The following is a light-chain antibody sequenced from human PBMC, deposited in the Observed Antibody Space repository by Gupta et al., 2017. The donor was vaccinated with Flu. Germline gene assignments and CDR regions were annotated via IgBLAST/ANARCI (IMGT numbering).Light chain of an antibody. Sequence: ELVLTQSPGTLSLSPGERATLSCRASQSVSSSYLDWYQQKPGQAPRLLIYGASSSATGIPDRFSGSGSVTDFTLTSSIRETEDFAVYYWQHDGRSHTFGEGTKLEIK. V-gene: IGKV3-20*01. CDR1: QSVSSSY. CDR2: GAS. CDR3: QHDGRSHT. J-gene: IGKJ2*01.